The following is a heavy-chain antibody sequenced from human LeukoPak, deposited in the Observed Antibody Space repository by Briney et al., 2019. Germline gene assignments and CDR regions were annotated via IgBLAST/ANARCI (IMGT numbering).Heavy chain of an antibody. J-gene: IGHJ4*02. CDR3: ARQLARPGYFDY. Sequence: SETLSLTCTVSGGSISSSSYYWGWIRPPPGKGLEWIGSIYYSGRTYYNPSLKSRVTISVDTSKNQFPLKLSSVTAADTAVYYCARQLARPGYFDYWGQGTLVTVSS. V-gene: IGHV4-39*01. CDR1: GGSISSSSYY. CDR2: IYYSGRT. D-gene: IGHD1-1*01.